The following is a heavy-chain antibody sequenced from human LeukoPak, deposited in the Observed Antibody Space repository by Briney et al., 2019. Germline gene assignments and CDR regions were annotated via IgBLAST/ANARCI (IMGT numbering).Heavy chain of an antibody. J-gene: IGHJ4*02. V-gene: IGHV4-59*01. CDR3: ARDRDYYDSSGYFDY. D-gene: IGHD3-22*01. Sequence: YIYYSGSTNYHPSLKSRVTISVDTSKNQFSLKLSSVTAADTAVYYCARDRDYYDSSGYFDYWGQGALVTVSS. CDR2: IYYSGST.